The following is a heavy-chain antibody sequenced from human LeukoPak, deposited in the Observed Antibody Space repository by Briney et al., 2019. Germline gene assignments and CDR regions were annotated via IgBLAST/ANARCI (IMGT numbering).Heavy chain of an antibody. Sequence: PSETLSLTCTVSGGSIRSSFWSWVRQPPGKGLEWIGYIHYSGTTKYNPSLKSRDTISLGTSNNQFSLSLRSVTAADTAVYYCARHRGYTYGRTFDLWGQGILVTVSP. CDR2: IHYSGTT. J-gene: IGHJ4*02. D-gene: IGHD5-18*01. CDR3: ARHRGYTYGRTFDL. V-gene: IGHV4-59*08. CDR1: GGSIRSSF.